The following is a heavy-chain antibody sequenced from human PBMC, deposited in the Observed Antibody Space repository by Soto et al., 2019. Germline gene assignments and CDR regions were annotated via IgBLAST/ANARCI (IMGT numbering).Heavy chain of an antibody. Sequence: QPGGSLRLSCPGSGFTFGDYAMSWSRQAPGKGLEWVGVIRSKAYGGTTDYAASVKGRFTSLRDESKNSVYLQMNSLKTEDTAVYYCVRTTYFSDSIGHTRCFDYWGQRSLVTVSS. CDR3: VRTTYFSDSIGHTRCFDY. V-gene: IGHV3-49*03. D-gene: IGHD3-22*01. CDR2: IRSKAYGGTT. J-gene: IGHJ4*02. CDR1: GFTFGDYA.